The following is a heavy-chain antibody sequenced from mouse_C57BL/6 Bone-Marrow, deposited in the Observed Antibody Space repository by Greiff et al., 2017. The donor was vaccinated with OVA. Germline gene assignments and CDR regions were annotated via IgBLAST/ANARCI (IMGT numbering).Heavy chain of an antibody. D-gene: IGHD1-1*01. CDR3: AREGPICGSSLYWYFDV. J-gene: IGHJ1*03. CDR1: GYTFTNYW. V-gene: IGHV1-63*01. CDR2: IYPGGGYT. Sequence: QVQLKQSGAELVRPGTSVKMSCKASGYTFTNYWIGWAKQRPGHGLEWIGDIYPGGGYTNYNEKFKGKATLTADKSSSTAYMHFSSLTSEDSAIYYWAREGPICGSSLYWYFDVWGKGTTVTVSS.